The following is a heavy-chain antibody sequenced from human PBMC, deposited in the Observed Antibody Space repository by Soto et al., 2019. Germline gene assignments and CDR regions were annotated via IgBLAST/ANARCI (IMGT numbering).Heavy chain of an antibody. D-gene: IGHD1-26*01. V-gene: IGHV1-2*04. J-gene: IGHJ6*01. CDR2: INPNSGGT. CDR3: ARGLYSGSYFYYHYGMDV. CDR1: GYPLTGYY. Sequence: GSVKVCCKASGYPLTGYYMHLVRQAPGQGLEWMGWINPNSGGTNYAEKFQGWVTMTRDTSISTAYMELSRLRSDDTAVYYCARGLYSGSYFYYHYGMDVWGQGTTVTVSS.